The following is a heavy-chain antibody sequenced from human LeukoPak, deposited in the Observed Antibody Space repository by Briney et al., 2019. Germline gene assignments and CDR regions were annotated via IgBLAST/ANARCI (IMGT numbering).Heavy chain of an antibody. V-gene: IGHV3-33*01. D-gene: IGHD6-19*01. CDR1: GFNFSSYG. J-gene: IGHJ4*02. CDR3: ARDSLSMAVTGPFDH. CDR2: IWFDGSNI. Sequence: SGGSLRLSCAASGFNFSSYGMHWVRQAPGKGLEWVTSIWFDGSNIHYADSVKGRVIISRDNSKSALYLQMNSLRAEDTAIYYCARDSLSMAVTGPFDHWGQGALVTVSS.